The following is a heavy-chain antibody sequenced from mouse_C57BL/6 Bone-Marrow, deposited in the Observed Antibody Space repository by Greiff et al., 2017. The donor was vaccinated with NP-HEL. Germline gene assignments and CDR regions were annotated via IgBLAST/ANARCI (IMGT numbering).Heavy chain of an antibody. Sequence: EVKVVESGAELVRPGASVKLSCTASGFNIKDDYMHWVKQRPEQGLEWIGWIDPENGDTEYASKFQGKATITADTSSNTAYLQLSSLTSEDTAVYYCTATTVVAKGDYYAMDYWGQGTSVTVSS. V-gene: IGHV14-4*01. J-gene: IGHJ4*01. D-gene: IGHD1-1*01. CDR2: IDPENGDT. CDR1: GFNIKDDY. CDR3: TATTVVAKGDYYAMDY.